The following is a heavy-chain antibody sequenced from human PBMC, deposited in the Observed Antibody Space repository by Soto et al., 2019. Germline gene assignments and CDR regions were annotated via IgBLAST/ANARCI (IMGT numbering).Heavy chain of an antibody. D-gene: IGHD5-12*01. V-gene: IGHV3-23*01. CDR3: AKEKKRWLHHLLDY. Sequence: EVQLLESGGGLVQPGGSLRLSCAASGFTFSSYAMSLVRQAPGKGLEWVSAISGSGGSTYYADSVKGRFTISRDNSKNTLYLKMNSLRAEDTAVYYCAKEKKRWLHHLLDYWGQGTLVTVSS. CDR2: ISGSGGST. CDR1: GFTFSSYA. J-gene: IGHJ4*02.